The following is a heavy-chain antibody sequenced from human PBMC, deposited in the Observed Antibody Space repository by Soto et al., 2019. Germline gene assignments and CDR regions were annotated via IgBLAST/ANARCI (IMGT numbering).Heavy chain of an antibody. CDR2: ISYDGSNK. D-gene: IGHD2-21*02. Sequence: HPGGSLRLSCAASGFTFSSYAMHWVRQAPGKGLEWVAVISYDGSNKYYADSVKGRFTISRDNSKNTLYLQMNSLRAEDTAVYYCARDASEIVVVTAIDYWGQGTLVTVSS. V-gene: IGHV3-30-3*01. J-gene: IGHJ4*02. CDR3: ARDASEIVVVTAIDY. CDR1: GFTFSSYA.